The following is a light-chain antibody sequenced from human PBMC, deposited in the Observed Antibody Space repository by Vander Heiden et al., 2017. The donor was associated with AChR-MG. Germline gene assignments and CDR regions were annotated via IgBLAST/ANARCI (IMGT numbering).Light chain of an antibody. CDR1: QAIASY. Sequence: AIRITQSPPSLSASTGDTVTITCRTSQAIASYLAWYQQKAGKPPTLLIYDASTLQSGVSLRFSGSGSGTEFTLTISDLQSEDFATYYCQQYYNFPSFGPGTRLEI. V-gene: IGKV1-8*01. J-gene: IGKJ5*01. CDR2: DAS. CDR3: QQYYNFPS.